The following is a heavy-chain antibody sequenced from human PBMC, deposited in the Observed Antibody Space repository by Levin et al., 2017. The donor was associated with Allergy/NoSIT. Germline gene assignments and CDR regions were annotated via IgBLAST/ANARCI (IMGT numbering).Heavy chain of an antibody. CDR3: ARQQQLVLFDN. Sequence: GESLKISCKISGYTFTDYWVAWVRQLPGQGLEWMGIIRPGDSNIKYSPSFEGQVTLSADQSINTAYLQWSSLKAEETATYFCARQQQLVLFDNWGQGTLVTVSS. CDR2: IRPGDSNI. D-gene: IGHD6-13*01. J-gene: IGHJ4*02. CDR1: GYTFTDYW. V-gene: IGHV5-51*01.